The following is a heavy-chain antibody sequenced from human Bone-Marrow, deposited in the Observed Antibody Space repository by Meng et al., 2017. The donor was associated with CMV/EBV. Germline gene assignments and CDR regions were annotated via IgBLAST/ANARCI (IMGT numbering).Heavy chain of an antibody. CDR1: GFTVSSNY. Sequence: GGSLRLSCAASGFTVSSNYMSWVRQAPGEGLEWVSVIYSGGSTYYADSVKGRFTISRDNSKNTLYLQMNSLRAEDTAVYYCARRRTIFGVEYYYGMDVWGQGTTVTFSS. CDR2: IYSGGST. D-gene: IGHD3-3*01. CDR3: ARRRTIFGVEYYYGMDV. V-gene: IGHV3-66*02. J-gene: IGHJ6*01.